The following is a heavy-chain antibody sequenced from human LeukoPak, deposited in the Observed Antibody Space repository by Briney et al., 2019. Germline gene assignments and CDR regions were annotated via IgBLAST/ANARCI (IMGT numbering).Heavy chain of an antibody. Sequence: ASVKVSCKASGGTFSSYAISWVRQAPGQGVEWMGRIIPILGIANYAQKFQGRVTITADKSTSTAYMELSSLRSEDTAVYYCASATDHYYDSSSYPFYFDYWGQGTLVTVSS. CDR3: ASATDHYYDSSSYPFYFDY. D-gene: IGHD3-22*01. J-gene: IGHJ4*02. CDR1: GGTFSSYA. CDR2: IIPILGIA. V-gene: IGHV1-69*04.